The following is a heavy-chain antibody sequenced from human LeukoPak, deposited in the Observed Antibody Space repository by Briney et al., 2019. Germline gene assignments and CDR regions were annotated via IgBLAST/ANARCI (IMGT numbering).Heavy chain of an antibody. Sequence: GASVKVSCKASGGTFSSYAISWVRQAPGQGLEWMGGIIPIFGTANYAQKFQGRVTITADESTSTAYTELSSLRSEDTAVYYCARAPSHSLLPFDYWGRGTLVTVSS. J-gene: IGHJ4*02. D-gene: IGHD2/OR15-2a*01. V-gene: IGHV1-69*01. CDR2: IIPIFGTA. CDR3: ARAPSHSLLPFDY. CDR1: GGTFSSYA.